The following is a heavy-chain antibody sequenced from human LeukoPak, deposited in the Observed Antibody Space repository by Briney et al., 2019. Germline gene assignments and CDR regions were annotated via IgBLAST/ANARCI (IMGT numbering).Heavy chain of an antibody. Sequence: GESLKISCKGSGYSFTSYWIGWVRQMPGKGLEWMGIIYPGDSDTRYSPSFQGQVTISADKSIRTAYLQRSSLTASDTAIYYCARGERAMATRKAGFDYWGQGTLVTVSS. CDR3: ARGERAMATRKAGFDY. V-gene: IGHV5-51*01. J-gene: IGHJ4*02. CDR1: GYSFTSYW. D-gene: IGHD5-24*01. CDR2: IYPGDSDT.